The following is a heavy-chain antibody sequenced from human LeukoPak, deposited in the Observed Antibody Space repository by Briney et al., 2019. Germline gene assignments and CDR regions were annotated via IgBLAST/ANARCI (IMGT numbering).Heavy chain of an antibody. J-gene: IGHJ4*02. CDR3: ARDVPRGYSYGAFDY. Sequence: KTSETLSLTCTVSGGSINSGGSYWSWIRQHPGKGLEWIGYIYYSGSTYYNPSLKSRVTISVDTPKNQFSLKLSSVTAADTAVYYCARDVPRGYSYGAFDYWGQGTLVTVSS. D-gene: IGHD5-18*01. CDR1: GGSINSGGSY. CDR2: IYYSGST. V-gene: IGHV4-31*03.